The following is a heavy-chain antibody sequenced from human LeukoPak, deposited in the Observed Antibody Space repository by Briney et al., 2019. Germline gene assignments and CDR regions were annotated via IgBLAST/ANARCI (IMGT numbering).Heavy chain of an antibody. CDR1: RFTFSTYA. Sequence: PGGSLRLSCAGSRFTFSTYAMNWVRQAPGKGLEWVSSIGGSSTSIYYADSVKGRFTISRDNAKNSLYLQMNSLRAEDTAVYYCARETMEAFDIWGQGTMVTVS. CDR2: IGGSSTSI. D-gene: IGHD1-1*01. J-gene: IGHJ3*02. V-gene: IGHV3-21*06. CDR3: ARETMEAFDI.